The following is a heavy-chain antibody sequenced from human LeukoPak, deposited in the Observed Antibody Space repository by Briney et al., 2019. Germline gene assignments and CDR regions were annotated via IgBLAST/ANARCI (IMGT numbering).Heavy chain of an antibody. Sequence: AGGSLRLSCAVSGFAVSSKYMTWVRQAPGKGLEWVSVIYSDGSTFYADSVKGRFTISRDNSKNTLYLQMNSLRDEDTAVYYCAKGPDSSGYGYYYGMVVWGQGTTVTVSS. J-gene: IGHJ6*02. CDR3: AKGPDSSGYGYYYGMVV. CDR1: GFAVSSKY. D-gene: IGHD3-22*01. V-gene: IGHV3-53*01. CDR2: IYSDGST.